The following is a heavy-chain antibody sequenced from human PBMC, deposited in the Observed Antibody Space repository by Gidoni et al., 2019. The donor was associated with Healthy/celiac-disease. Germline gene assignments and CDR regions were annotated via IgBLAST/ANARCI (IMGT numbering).Heavy chain of an antibody. CDR2: ISGSGGST. CDR1: GFTFSSYA. Sequence: VQLLESGGGLVQPGGSLRLSCAASGFTFSSYAMSWVRQPPGKGLEGVSAISGSGGSTYYADSVKGQFTISRDNSKNTLYLQMNSLRAEDTAVYYCARRITMIGLGGQGTLVTVSS. CDR3: ARRITMIGL. J-gene: IGHJ4*02. D-gene: IGHD3-22*01. V-gene: IGHV3-23*01.